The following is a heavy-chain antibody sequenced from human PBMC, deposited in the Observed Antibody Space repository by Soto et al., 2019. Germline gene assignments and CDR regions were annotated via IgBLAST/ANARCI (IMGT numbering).Heavy chain of an antibody. CDR2: INPSSGTT. J-gene: IGHJ4*02. Sequence: PGGSLRLSCAASGFSFSNYEMTWARQAPGKGLEWVAFINPSSGTTHYADSVKGRFTISRDNSKDTLYLQLSSLRVEDTAVYYCARDGYCSGGSCYSVPVFDYWGQGTLVTVSS. CDR1: GFSFSNYE. V-gene: IGHV3-23*01. D-gene: IGHD2-15*01. CDR3: ARDGYCSGGSCYSVPVFDY.